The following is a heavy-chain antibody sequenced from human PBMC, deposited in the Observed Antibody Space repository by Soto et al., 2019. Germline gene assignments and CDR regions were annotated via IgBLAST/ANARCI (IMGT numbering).Heavy chain of an antibody. CDR1: GGTFSSYA. Sequence: QVQLVQSGAEVKKPGSSVKVSCKASGGTFSSYAISWVRQAPGQGLEWMGGIIPIFGTANYAQKFQGRVTNTADESKSTAYMGLSSLRSEDTAVYYCARSGSSGWLYYFDYWGQGTLVTVSS. CDR3: ARSGSSGWLYYFDY. CDR2: IIPIFGTA. V-gene: IGHV1-69*12. J-gene: IGHJ4*02. D-gene: IGHD6-19*01.